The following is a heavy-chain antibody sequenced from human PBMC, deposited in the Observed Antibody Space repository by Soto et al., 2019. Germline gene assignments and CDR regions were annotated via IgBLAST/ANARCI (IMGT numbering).Heavy chain of an antibody. V-gene: IGHV4-34*01. D-gene: IGHD3-9*01. CDR3: ARAPRRVTGYPSSCYFDY. CDR2: INHSGST. J-gene: IGHJ4*02. Sequence: SETIPLTNTVSEDSIRNVNYYWSCNRQPPGKGLEWIGEINHSGSTNYNPSLKSRVTISVDTSKNQFSLKLSSVTAADTAVYYCARAPRRVTGYPSSCYFDYWGEGTLVTVSS. CDR1: EDSIRNVNYY.